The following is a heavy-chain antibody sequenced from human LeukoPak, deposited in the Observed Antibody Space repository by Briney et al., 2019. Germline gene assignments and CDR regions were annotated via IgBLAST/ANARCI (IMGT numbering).Heavy chain of an antibody. Sequence: GGSLRLSCAASGFTVSSNYMSWVRQAPGKGLEWVSAISGSGGSTYYADSVKGRFTISRDNSKNTLYLQMNSLRAEDTAVYYCAKSAVTTFKTYYFDYWGREPWSPSPQ. CDR1: GFTVSSNY. CDR3: AKSAVTTFKTYYFDY. CDR2: ISGSGGST. J-gene: IGHJ4*02. V-gene: IGHV3-23*01. D-gene: IGHD4-17*01.